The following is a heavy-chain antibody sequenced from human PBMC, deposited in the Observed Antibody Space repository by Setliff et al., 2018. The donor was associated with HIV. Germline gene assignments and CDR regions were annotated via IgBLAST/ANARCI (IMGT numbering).Heavy chain of an antibody. CDR3: ARDGGDPRYSGTYNY. D-gene: IGHD1-26*01. J-gene: IGHJ4*02. CDR1: GGSFSDCY. CDR2: INHGGTT. Sequence: PSETLSLTCAVYGGSFSDCYWSWIRQAPEKGLEWIGEINHGGTTNYNPSLKGRVTLSVDTSKNQFSLKLTSVTAADTAMYFCARDGGDPRYSGTYNYWGQGALVTVSS. V-gene: IGHV4-34*01.